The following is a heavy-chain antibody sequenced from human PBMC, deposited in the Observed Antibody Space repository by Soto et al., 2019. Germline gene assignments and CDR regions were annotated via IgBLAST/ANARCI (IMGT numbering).Heavy chain of an antibody. V-gene: IGHV3-21*01. CDR2: ISSSSSYI. J-gene: IGHJ3*02. Sequence: GGSLRLSCAASGFTFSSYSMNWVRQAPGKGLEWASSISSSSSYIYYADSVKGRFTISRDNAKSSLYLQMNSLRAEDTAVYYCARDAPLAFDIWGQGTMVTVSS. CDR1: GFTFSSYS. CDR3: ARDAPLAFDI.